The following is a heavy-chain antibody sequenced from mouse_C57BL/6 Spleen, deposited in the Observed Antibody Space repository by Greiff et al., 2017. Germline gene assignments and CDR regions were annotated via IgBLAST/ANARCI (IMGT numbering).Heavy chain of an antibody. J-gene: IGHJ1*03. CDR3: ARVTTGVARYFDV. D-gene: IGHD1-1*01. V-gene: IGHV1-59*01. Sequence: QVQLQQPGAELVRPGTSVKLSCKASGYTFTSYWMHWVKQRPGQGLEWIGVIDPSDSYTNYNQKFKGKATLTVDTSSSTAYMQLSSLTSEDSAVYDCARVTTGVARYFDVWGTGTTVTVSS. CDR1: GYTFTSYW. CDR2: IDPSDSYT.